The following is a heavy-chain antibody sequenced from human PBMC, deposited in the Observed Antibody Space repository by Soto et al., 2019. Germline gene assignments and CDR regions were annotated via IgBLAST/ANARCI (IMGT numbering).Heavy chain of an antibody. J-gene: IGHJ1*01. D-gene: IGHD6-13*01. CDR1: GFTFSSYA. CDR2: ISASGDST. V-gene: IGHV3-23*01. CDR3: AKGGLYNGRWYEGY. Sequence: EVQLLESGGALVQPGGSLRLSCAASGFTFSSYAMSWVRQAPGKGLEWVSSISASGDSTHNADSVKGRFAISRDNSKNTLDLQLNSLTADDTAVYYCAKGGLYNGRWYEGYWGQGTLVTVSS.